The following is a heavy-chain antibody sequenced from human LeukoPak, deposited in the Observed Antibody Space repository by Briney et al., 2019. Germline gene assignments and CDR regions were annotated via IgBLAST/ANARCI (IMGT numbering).Heavy chain of an antibody. D-gene: IGHD1-1*01. CDR1: GDSISSSSW. CDR3: ARVVIATGPIDY. J-gene: IGHJ4*02. CDR2: IYHSGST. V-gene: IGHV4-4*02. Sequence: PSGTLSLTCAVSGDSISSSSWWSWVRQSPGKGLEWIGEIYHSGSTNYNPSLKSRVTISIDKSKNQFSLKLSSVTAADTAVYYCARVVIATGPIDYWGQGPLVTVSS.